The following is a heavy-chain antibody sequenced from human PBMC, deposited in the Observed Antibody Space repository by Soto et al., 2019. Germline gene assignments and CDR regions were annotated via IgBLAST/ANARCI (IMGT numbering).Heavy chain of an antibody. CDR3: ARGVYGSGNYYTGPSAFDI. D-gene: IGHD3-10*01. J-gene: IGHJ3*02. CDR1: GGTLSDHG. CDR2: TIPVFNTA. Sequence: QVQLEQSGAEVKKPGSSEKVSCKASGGTLSDHGVAWLRQAPGQGLEWMGGTIPVFNTAKYAQNFRGRVTVTADKFTNIAYMELSSLRSEDTPFYFCARGVYGSGNYYTGPSAFDIWGQGTRVIVSS. V-gene: IGHV1-69*06.